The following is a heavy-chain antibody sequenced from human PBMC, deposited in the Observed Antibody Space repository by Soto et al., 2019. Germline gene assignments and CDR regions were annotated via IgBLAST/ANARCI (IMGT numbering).Heavy chain of an antibody. CDR1: GFTFTDYW. V-gene: IGHV3-7*01. CDR2: VNEAGGTK. D-gene: IGHD6-19*01. CDR3: ATGNWLGT. Sequence: EVRLVESGGALVQPGESLRLSCAASGFTFTDYWMTWVHQAPGKGLEWVASVNEAGGTKFYVDSVKGRFTISRDNAKNSLYLQMNSLRAEDTSVYYCATGNWLGTWGQGTLVSVSS. J-gene: IGHJ5*02.